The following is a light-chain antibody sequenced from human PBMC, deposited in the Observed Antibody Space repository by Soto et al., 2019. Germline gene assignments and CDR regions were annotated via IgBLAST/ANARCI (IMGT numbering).Light chain of an antibody. CDR2: GAS. J-gene: IGKJ5*01. CDR3: QQRNNWPRIT. CDR1: QSVSSY. V-gene: IGKV3-11*01. Sequence: EIVLTQSPVTLSLSPGERATLSRRASQSVSSYLGWYQQKPGQAPRLLIYGASNRAPGIPARFSGSGSGTDFTLTISSLEPEDFAVYYCQQRNNWPRITFGQGTRLEIK.